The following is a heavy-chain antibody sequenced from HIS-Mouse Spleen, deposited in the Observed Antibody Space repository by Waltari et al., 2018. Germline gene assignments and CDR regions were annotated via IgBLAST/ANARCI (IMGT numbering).Heavy chain of an antibody. CDR3: ARDREIAARPGEFDY. D-gene: IGHD6-6*01. CDR1: GGSISSSSYY. CDR2: IYYSGST. Sequence: QLQLQESGPGLVKPSETLSLTCTVSGGSISSSSYYWGWFRQPPGKGLEWIGSIYYSGSTYYNPSLKSRVTISVDTSKNQFSLKLSSVTAADTAVYYCARDREIAARPGEFDYWGQGTLVTVSS. V-gene: IGHV4-39*07. J-gene: IGHJ4*02.